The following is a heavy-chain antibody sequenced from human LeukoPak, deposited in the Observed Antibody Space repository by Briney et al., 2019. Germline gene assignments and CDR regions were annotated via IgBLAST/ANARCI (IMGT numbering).Heavy chain of an antibody. D-gene: IGHD3-22*01. J-gene: IGHJ5*02. CDR1: GYTFTGYY. V-gene: IGHV1-2*02. Sequence: ASVKVSCKAFGYTFTGYYIFWVRQAPGQGLEWMGGINPNSGGTNYAQKFQGRVTMTRDTSISTAYMELSNLRSDDTAVYYCARDFDYNSSPWGQGTLVTVSS. CDR3: ARDFDYNSSP. CDR2: INPNSGGT.